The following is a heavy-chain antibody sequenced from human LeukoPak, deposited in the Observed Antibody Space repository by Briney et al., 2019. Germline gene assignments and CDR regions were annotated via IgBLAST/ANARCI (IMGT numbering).Heavy chain of an antibody. J-gene: IGHJ4*02. CDR1: GFTFSSSA. D-gene: IGHD2/OR15-2a*01. V-gene: IGHV3-23*01. CDR3: AKGPLLWD. Sequence: GGSLRLSCAASGFTFSSSAVSWVRQAPGKGLEWVSSISSSGGSPYYADSVKGRFTISRDNSKNTLYLQMNSLRAEDTAVYYCAKGPLLWDWGQGTLVTVSS. CDR2: ISSSGGSP.